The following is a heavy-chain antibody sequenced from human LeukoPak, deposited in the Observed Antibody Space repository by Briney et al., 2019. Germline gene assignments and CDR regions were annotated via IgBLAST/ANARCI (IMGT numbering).Heavy chain of an antibody. CDR2: INPNSGGT. CDR1: GYTFTSYD. V-gene: IGHV1-2*02. Sequence: GASVKVSCKASGYTFTSYDINWVRQATGQGLEWMGWINPNSGGTNYAQKFQGRVTMTRDTSISTAYMELSRLRSDDTAVYYCARGIAVAWVWGQGTLVTVSS. D-gene: IGHD6-19*01. CDR3: ARGIAVAWV. J-gene: IGHJ4*02.